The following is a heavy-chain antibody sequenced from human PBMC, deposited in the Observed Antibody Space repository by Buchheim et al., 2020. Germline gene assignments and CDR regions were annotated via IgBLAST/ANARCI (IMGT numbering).Heavy chain of an antibody. Sequence: QLQLQESGPGLVKPSETLSLTCTVSGGSISSSSYYWGWIRQPPGKGLEWIGYIYYSGSTYYNPSLKSRVTISVDTSKNQFSLKLSSVTAADTAVYYCARGYYDFWSGYSVPQKFDYWGQGTL. V-gene: IGHV4-30-4*08. CDR3: ARGYYDFWSGYSVPQKFDY. CDR2: IYYSGST. J-gene: IGHJ4*02. D-gene: IGHD3-3*01. CDR1: GGSISSSSYY.